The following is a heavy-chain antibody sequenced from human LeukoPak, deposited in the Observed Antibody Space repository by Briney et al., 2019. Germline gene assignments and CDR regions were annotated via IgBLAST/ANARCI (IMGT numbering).Heavy chain of an antibody. CDR3: ARAVRGVIITKGYFQH. V-gene: IGHV3-23*01. D-gene: IGHD3-10*01. Sequence: GGSLRLSCAASGFIFSNFAMNWIRQAPGKGLEWVSTITGSGGSTYYADSVKGRFTISRDNSKNTLYLQMNSLRAEDTAVYYCARAVRGVIITKGYFQHWGQGTLVTVSS. CDR1: GFIFSNFA. CDR2: ITGSGGST. J-gene: IGHJ1*01.